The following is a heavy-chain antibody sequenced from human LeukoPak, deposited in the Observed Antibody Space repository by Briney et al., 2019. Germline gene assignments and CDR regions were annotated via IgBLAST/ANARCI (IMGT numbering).Heavy chain of an antibody. J-gene: IGHJ4*02. D-gene: IGHD3-10*01. CDR3: ARGRYGSGSYQYYFDY. CDR2: INPNSGDT. V-gene: IGHV1-2*02. Sequence: ASVKVSCKASGYTFTGYFMHWVRQAPGQGLEWMGWINPNSGDTSYAQKFQGTVTMTRDTSISTAYMELRRLRSDDTAVYYCARGRYGSGSYQYYFDYWGQGTLVTVSS. CDR1: GYTFTGYF.